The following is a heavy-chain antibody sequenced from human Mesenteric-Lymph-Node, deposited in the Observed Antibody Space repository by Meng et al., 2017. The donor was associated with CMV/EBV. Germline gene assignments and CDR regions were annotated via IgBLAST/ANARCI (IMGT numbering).Heavy chain of an antibody. Sequence: SETLSLTCAVYGESFSGYYWRWIRQPPGKGLEWIGEITHGGTTNYNSSLKSRVTISVDTSKNQFSLKLTSVTAADTAVYYCARAGDYRGYFYAMDVWDQGTSVTVSS. J-gene: IGHJ6*02. D-gene: IGHD4/OR15-4a*01. CDR3: ARAGDYRGYFYAMDV. V-gene: IGHV4-34*01. CDR2: ITHGGTT. CDR1: GESFSGYY.